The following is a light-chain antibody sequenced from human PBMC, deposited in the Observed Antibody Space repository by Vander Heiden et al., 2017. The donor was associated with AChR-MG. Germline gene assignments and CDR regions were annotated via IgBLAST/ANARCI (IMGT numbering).Light chain of an antibody. Sequence: DIQMTQSPSSLSASVGDRVSITCRASQSINSYLSWYQHKPGKAPKVLIYAASTLQSGVPSRFSGSGSGTDFTLTISSLRPEDFGTYYCQHSHSTPWTFGQGTQVEIK. V-gene: IGKV1-39*01. CDR3: QHSHSTPWT. J-gene: IGKJ1*01. CDR1: QSINSY. CDR2: AAS.